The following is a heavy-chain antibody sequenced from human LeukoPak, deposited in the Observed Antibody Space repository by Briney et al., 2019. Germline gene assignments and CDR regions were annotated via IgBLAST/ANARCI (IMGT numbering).Heavy chain of an antibody. V-gene: IGHV1-2*02. CDR2: INPNSGGT. J-gene: IGHJ4*02. D-gene: IGHD6-13*01. CDR3: ARDLAAAGTSLDY. Sequence: ASVKVSCKASGYTFTGYYMHWVRQAPGQGLEWMGWINPNSGGTNYAQKFQGRVTMTRDTSISTAYMELSRLRSDDTAVYYCARDLAAAGTSLDYWGQGTLVTVSS. CDR1: GYTFTGYY.